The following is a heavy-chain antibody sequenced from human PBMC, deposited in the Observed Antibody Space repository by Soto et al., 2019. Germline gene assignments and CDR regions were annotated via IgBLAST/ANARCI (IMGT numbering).Heavy chain of an antibody. CDR1: GYTFTSYD. CDR2: MNPNSGTT. V-gene: IGHV1-8*01. Sequence: QVQLVQSGAEVKKPGASVKVSCKASGYTFTSYDFNWVRQATGQGLEWLGWMNPNSGTTGYAQRFKGGVSMTRNTAISTAYMELSSLRSEDTAMYYCARVACTGGRCYYDYWGQGTLVTVSS. D-gene: IGHD2-8*02. CDR3: ARVACTGGRCYYDY. J-gene: IGHJ4*02.